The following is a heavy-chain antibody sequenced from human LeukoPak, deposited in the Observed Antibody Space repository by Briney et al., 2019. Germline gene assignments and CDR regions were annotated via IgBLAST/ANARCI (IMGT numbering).Heavy chain of an antibody. D-gene: IGHD3-16*01. CDR3: ARDQGDYVWGFYYYYMDV. J-gene: IGHJ6*03. CDR1: GGSISDYY. Sequence: SETLSLTCTVSGGSISDYYWNWIRQPPGKGLEWIGYFSYSGSTNYNPSLKSRVTISVDTSKNQFSLKLSSVTAEDTAVYYCARDQGDYVWGFYYYYMDVWGKGTTVTISS. CDR2: FSYSGST. V-gene: IGHV4-59*01.